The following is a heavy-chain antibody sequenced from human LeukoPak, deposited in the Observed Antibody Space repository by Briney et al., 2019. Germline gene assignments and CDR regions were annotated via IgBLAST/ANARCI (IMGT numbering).Heavy chain of an antibody. J-gene: IGHJ5*02. CDR3: ARGAAAGIPSPLDWFDP. Sequence: SETLSLTCTVSGGSISSYYWSRIRQPPGKGLEWIGYIYYSGSTNYNPSLKSRVTISVDTSKNQFSLKLSSVTAADTALYYCARGAAAGIPSPLDWFDPWGQGTLVTVSS. CDR1: GGSISSYY. V-gene: IGHV4-59*01. D-gene: IGHD6-13*01. CDR2: IYYSGST.